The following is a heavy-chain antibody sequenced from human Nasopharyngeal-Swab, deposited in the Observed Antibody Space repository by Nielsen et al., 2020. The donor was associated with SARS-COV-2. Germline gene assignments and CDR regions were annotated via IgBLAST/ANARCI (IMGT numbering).Heavy chain of an antibody. CDR3: TRDIGGKYGY. Sequence: GESLKISCSVSGISVSRNDITWVRQAPGKGLEWVSVLYIDGGTFYADSVKGRFTISRDNSKNTVYLQLSSLGAEDTAVYYCTRDIGGKYGYWGQGNLVTVSS. D-gene: IGHD4-23*01. CDR1: GISVSRND. V-gene: IGHV3-53*01. J-gene: IGHJ4*02. CDR2: LYIDGGT.